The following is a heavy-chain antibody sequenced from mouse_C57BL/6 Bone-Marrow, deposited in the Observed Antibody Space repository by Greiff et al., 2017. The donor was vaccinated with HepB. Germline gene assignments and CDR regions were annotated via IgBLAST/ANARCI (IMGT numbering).Heavy chain of an antibody. CDR2: IWGVGST. Sequence: VMLVESGPGLVAPSQSLSITCTVSGFSLTSYGVDWVRQSPGKGLEWLGVIWGVGSTNYNSALKSRLSISKDNSKSQVFLKMNSLQTDDTAMYYCASAHYYGAMDYWGQGTSVTVSS. CDR1: GFSLTSYG. D-gene: IGHD1-2*01. V-gene: IGHV2-6*01. CDR3: ASAHYYGAMDY. J-gene: IGHJ4*01.